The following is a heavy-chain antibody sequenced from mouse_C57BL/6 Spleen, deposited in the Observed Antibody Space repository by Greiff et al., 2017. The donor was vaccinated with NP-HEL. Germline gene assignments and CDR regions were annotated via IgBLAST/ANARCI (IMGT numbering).Heavy chain of an antibody. D-gene: IGHD2-5*01. CDR2: IDPSDSET. CDR3: ARYSNYAFDY. Sequence: VKLQQPGAELVRPGSSVKLSCKASGYTFTSYWMHWVKQRPIQGLEWIGNIDPSDSETHYNQKFKDKATLTVDKSSSTAYMQLSSLTSEDSAVYYCARYSNYAFDYWGQGTTLTVSS. V-gene: IGHV1-52*01. J-gene: IGHJ2*01. CDR1: GYTFTSYW.